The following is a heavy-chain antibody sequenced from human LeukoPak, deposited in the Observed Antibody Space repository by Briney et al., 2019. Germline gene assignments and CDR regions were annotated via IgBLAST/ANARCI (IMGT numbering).Heavy chain of an antibody. CDR2: INPNSGGT. V-gene: IGHV1-2*02. D-gene: IGHD1-26*01. J-gene: IGHJ4*02. Sequence: GASVKVSCRASGFPLSTYAIHWVRQAPGQSPEWVGWINPNSGGTNYAQKFQGRVTMTRDTSISTAYMELSRLRSDDTAVYYCARGVGARRPDYWGQGTLVTVSS. CDR3: ARGVGARRPDY. CDR1: GFPLSTYA.